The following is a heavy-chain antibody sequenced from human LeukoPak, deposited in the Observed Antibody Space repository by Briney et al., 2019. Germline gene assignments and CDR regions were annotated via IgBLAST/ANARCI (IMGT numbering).Heavy chain of an antibody. CDR1: GFSVSSFG. CDR3: AKRGVVIRVILVGFHKEAYYFDS. D-gene: IGHD3-22*01. Sequence: GGSLRLSCAVSGFSVSSFGMSWVRQAPGKGLEWISAISLNGETTWYADSVKGRFTISRDNSKNTLYLQLTSLRAEDTAVYYCAKRGVVIRVILVGFHKEAYYFDSWGQGALVTVSS. CDR2: ISLNGETT. J-gene: IGHJ4*02. V-gene: IGHV3-23*01.